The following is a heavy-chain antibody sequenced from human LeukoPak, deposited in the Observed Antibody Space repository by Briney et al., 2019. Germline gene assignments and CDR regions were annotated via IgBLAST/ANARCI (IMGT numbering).Heavy chain of an antibody. CDR2: IIPIFGTA. CDR1: GYTFTSYD. CDR3: ARAAEWFGDDNYHYMDV. Sequence: GASVKVSCKASGYTFTSYDISWVRQAPGQGLEWMGGIIPIFGTANYAQKFQGRVTITTDESTSTAYMELSSLRSEDTAVYYCARAAEWFGDDNYHYMDVWGKGTTVTVSS. D-gene: IGHD3-10*01. V-gene: IGHV1-69*05. J-gene: IGHJ6*03.